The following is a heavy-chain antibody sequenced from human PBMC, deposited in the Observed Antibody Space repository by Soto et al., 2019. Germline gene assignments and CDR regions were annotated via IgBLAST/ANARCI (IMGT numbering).Heavy chain of an antibody. CDR1: GFTFSSYG. Sequence: QVQLVESGGGVVQPGRSLRLSCAASGFTFSSYGMHWVRQAPGKGLEWVAVIWYDGSNKYYADSVKGRFTISRDNPKNTLYLHMNSRRAGDMAVYYCARVDSGYDEHPPYGMDVWGQGTTVTVSS. D-gene: IGHD5-12*01. V-gene: IGHV3-33*01. CDR2: IWYDGSNK. CDR3: ARVDSGYDEHPPYGMDV. J-gene: IGHJ6*02.